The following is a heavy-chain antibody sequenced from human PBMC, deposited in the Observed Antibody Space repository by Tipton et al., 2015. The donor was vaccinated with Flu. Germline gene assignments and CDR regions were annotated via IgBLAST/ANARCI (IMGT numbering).Heavy chain of an antibody. Sequence: TLSLTCTVSGGSINSYYWSWIRQSAGKGLEWIGRIYSGGSTNYNPSLKRRVTMSIDSSKNQLSLKMTSVTAADTALYFCARERYSSGWLEYFQNWGQGTLVTVSS. CDR3: ARERYSSGWLEYFQN. D-gene: IGHD6-19*01. CDR2: IYSGGST. J-gene: IGHJ1*01. CDR1: GGSINSYY. V-gene: IGHV4-4*07.